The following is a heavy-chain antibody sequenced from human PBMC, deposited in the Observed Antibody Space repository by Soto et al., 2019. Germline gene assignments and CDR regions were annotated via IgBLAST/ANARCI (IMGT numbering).Heavy chain of an antibody. Sequence: EVQLLESGGGLVQPGGSLRLSCAASGFSFSTFEMSWVPQAPGRGLEWVSFISDDGSRTYYAGAVKGRFTISRDNSKHTMYLQMNSLTAEDTAVYACVKGGWLDFWGQGTLVTVSS. CDR2: ISDDGSRT. CDR3: VKGGWLDF. J-gene: IGHJ5*01. V-gene: IGHV3-23*01. CDR1: GFSFSTFE. D-gene: IGHD3-16*01.